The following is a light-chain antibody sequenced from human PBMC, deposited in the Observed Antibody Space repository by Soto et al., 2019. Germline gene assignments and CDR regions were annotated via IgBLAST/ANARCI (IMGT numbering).Light chain of an antibody. CDR2: KAS. CDR1: QTISSW. Sequence: DIQMTQSPSTLSGSVGDRVTITCRASQTISSWLAWYQQKPGKAPKLLIYKASTLKSGVPSRFSGSGSGTGFTLNISSLQPDDFATYYSQHYNSYSESFGQGTKVELK. J-gene: IGKJ1*01. CDR3: QHYNSYSES. V-gene: IGKV1-5*03.